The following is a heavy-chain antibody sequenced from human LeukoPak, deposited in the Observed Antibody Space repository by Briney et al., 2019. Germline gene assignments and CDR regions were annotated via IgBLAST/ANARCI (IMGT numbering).Heavy chain of an antibody. CDR1: GFTFSSYE. CDR3: ARKGSVYTSSWSCFDC. V-gene: IGHV3-48*03. D-gene: IGHD6-13*01. CDR2: IGGSGGSI. J-gene: IGHJ4*02. Sequence: PGGSLRLSCAASGFTFSSYEMNWVRQAPGKGLEWVSHIGGSGGSIYYADSVKGRFTSSRDNAKNSLYLQMNSLRAEDTAVYYCARKGSVYTSSWSCFDCWGQGTLVTVSS.